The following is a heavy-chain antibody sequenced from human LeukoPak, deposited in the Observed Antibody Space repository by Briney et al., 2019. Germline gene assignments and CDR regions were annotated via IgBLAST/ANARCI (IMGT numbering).Heavy chain of an antibody. Sequence: GGSLRLSCAASGFTFSINTLNWVRQAPGKGLEWVSSITSSSTYILYADSVKGRFTISRDNARNSVYLQMNSLTTDDTALYYCAGSDTTGYSPREWDYWYFDLWGRGTLVTVSS. CDR1: GFTFSINT. CDR2: ITSSSTYI. J-gene: IGHJ2*01. D-gene: IGHD3-9*01. CDR3: AGSDTTGYSPREWDYWYFDL. V-gene: IGHV3-21*04.